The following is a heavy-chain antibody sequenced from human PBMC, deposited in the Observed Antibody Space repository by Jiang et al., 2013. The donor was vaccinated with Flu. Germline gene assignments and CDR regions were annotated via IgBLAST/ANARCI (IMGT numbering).Heavy chain of an antibody. Sequence: VQLLESGGVVVQPGGSLRLSCAASGFTFDDYTMHWVRQAPGKGLEWVSLISWDGGSTYYADSMKGRFTISRDNSKNSLYLQMNSLRTEDTALYYCAKDIEDIVATIPGVFDIWGQGTMVTVSS. CDR1: GFTFDDYT. CDR2: ISWDGGST. CDR3: AKDIEDIVATIPGVFDI. D-gene: IGHD5-12*01. J-gene: IGHJ3*02. V-gene: IGHV3-43*01.